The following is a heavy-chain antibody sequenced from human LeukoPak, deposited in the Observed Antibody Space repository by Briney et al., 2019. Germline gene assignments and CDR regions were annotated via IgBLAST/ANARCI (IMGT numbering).Heavy chain of an antibody. Sequence: ASVKVSCKASGYTFTSYCMHWVRQAPGQGLEWMGIINPSGGSTSYAQKFQGRATMTRDTSTSTVYMELSSLRSEDTAVYYCARDWYYYDSSGYGAFDIWGQGTMVTVSS. V-gene: IGHV1-46*01. CDR1: GYTFTSYC. J-gene: IGHJ3*02. D-gene: IGHD3-22*01. CDR2: INPSGGST. CDR3: ARDWYYYDSSGYGAFDI.